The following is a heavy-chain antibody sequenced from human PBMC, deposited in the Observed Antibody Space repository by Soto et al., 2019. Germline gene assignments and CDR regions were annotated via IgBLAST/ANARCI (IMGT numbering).Heavy chain of an antibody. D-gene: IGHD3-16*01. CDR2: IDPSDSYT. CDR3: ARRAGPGGDYNWFDP. J-gene: IGHJ5*02. Sequence: PGESLKISCKGSGYSFTSYWISWVRQMPGKGLEWMGRIDPSDSYTNYSPSFQGHVTISADKSISTAYLQWSSLKASDTAMYYCARRAGPGGDYNWFDPWGQGTLVTVSS. V-gene: IGHV5-10-1*01. CDR1: GYSFTSYW.